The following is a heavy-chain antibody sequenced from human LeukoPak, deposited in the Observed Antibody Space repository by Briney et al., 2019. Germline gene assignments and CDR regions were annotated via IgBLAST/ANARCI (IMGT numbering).Heavy chain of an antibody. D-gene: IGHD6-19*01. Sequence: PGRSLRLSCAASGFTFDDYAMHWVRQAPGKGLEWVSSISSSSSYIYYADSVKGRFTISRDNAKNSLYLQMNSLRAEDTAVYYCARTDSAVAEYYFDYWGQGTLVTVSS. V-gene: IGHV3-21*01. CDR1: GFTFDDYA. CDR3: ARTDSAVAEYYFDY. J-gene: IGHJ4*02. CDR2: ISSSSSYI.